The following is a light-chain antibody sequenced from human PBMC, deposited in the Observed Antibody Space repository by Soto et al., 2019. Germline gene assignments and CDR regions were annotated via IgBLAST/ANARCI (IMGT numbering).Light chain of an antibody. CDR1: QTISTY. V-gene: IGKV1-39*01. J-gene: IGKJ1*01. CDR3: QQSYSYTRM. CDR2: GAS. Sequence: DIQMTQSPSSLSASVGDRVTITCRASQTISTYLNWYQQKPGKAPKVLIYGASSLQSGVPTRSSGSGSGTDFTLTISSLQPEDSATYYCQQSYSYTRMFGQGTKVDIK.